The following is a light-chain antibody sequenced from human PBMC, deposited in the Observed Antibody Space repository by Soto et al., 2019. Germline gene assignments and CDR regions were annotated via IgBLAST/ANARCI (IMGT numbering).Light chain of an antibody. CDR2: EVT. V-gene: IGLV2-14*01. Sequence: QSVLTQPASVSGSPGQSITISCTGTSSDVGRYNYVSWYQQYPGRVPKLIIYEVTNRPSGVSDRFSGSKSGNVASLTISGLQAADEADYYCGSYTSTYVRIFGTGTKVTVL. CDR3: GSYTSTYVRI. J-gene: IGLJ1*01. CDR1: SSDVGRYNY.